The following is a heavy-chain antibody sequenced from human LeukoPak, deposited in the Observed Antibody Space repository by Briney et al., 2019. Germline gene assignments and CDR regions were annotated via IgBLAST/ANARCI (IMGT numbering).Heavy chain of an antibody. V-gene: IGHV1-8*01. J-gene: IGHJ4*02. D-gene: IGHD3-22*01. CDR2: MNPNSGNT. CDR3: AGEGVGYYYDSSGYSI. CDR1: GYTFTSYD. Sequence: ASVKVSCKASGYTFTSYDINWVRQATGQGLEWMGWMNPNSGNTGYAQKFQGRVTMTRNTSISTAYMELSSLRSEDTAVYYCAGEGVGYYYDSSGYSIWGQRTLVTVSS.